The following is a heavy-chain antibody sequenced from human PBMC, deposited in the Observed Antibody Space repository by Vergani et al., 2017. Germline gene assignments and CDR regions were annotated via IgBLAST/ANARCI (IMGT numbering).Heavy chain of an antibody. CDR2: ISYDGSNK. J-gene: IGHJ2*01. V-gene: IGHV3-30-3*01. CDR3: ARDWFEAVGPYFDL. Sequence: QVQLVESGGGVVQPGRSLRLSCAASGFTFSSYAMHWVRQAPGKGLEWVAVISYDGSNKYYADSVKGRFTISRDNAKNSLYLQMNSLRAEDTAVYYCARDWFEAVGPYFDLWGRGTLVTVSS. CDR1: GFTFSSYA. D-gene: IGHD3-10*01.